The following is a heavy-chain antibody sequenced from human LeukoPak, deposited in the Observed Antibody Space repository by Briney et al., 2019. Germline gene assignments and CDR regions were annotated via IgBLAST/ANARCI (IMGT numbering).Heavy chain of an antibody. CDR2: IFYSGST. CDR3: ARVYCPNGVCYNSRGWFDP. Sequence: SETLSLTCTVSGGSISTYYWSWIRQPPGKGLERIGYIFYSGSTNYNPSLKSRVTISVDTSKNQFSLKLSSVTAADTAVYYCARVYCPNGVCYNSRGWFDPWGQGTLVTVSS. CDR1: GGSISTYY. J-gene: IGHJ5*02. V-gene: IGHV4-59*01. D-gene: IGHD2-8*01.